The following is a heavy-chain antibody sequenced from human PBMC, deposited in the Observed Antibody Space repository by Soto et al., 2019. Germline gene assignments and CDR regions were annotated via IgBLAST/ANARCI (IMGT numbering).Heavy chain of an antibody. V-gene: IGHV4-30-4*01. Sequence: QVQLQESGPGLVKPSQTLSLTCTVSGGSISSGDYYWSWIRQPPGKGLEWMGYINYSGSTYYNPSLRSRVTISKDTSKNQFSLKLSSVTAADTAVYYCARGHYCSGTDCYSGYNWFDPWGQGTLVTVSS. D-gene: IGHD2-15*01. J-gene: IGHJ5*02. CDR2: INYSGST. CDR1: GGSISSGDYY. CDR3: ARGHYCSGTDCYSGYNWFDP.